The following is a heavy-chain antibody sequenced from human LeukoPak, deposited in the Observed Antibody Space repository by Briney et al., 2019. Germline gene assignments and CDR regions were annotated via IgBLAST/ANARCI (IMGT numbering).Heavy chain of an antibody. J-gene: IGHJ5*02. D-gene: IGHD3-3*01. CDR3: ARAATIFGVVTPYVRSWFDP. Sequence: GESLKISCKGSGYTFTGYYMHWVRQAPGQGLEWMGWINPNSGGTNYAQKFQGWVTMTRDTSISTAYMELSRLRSDDTAVYYCARAATIFGVVTPYVRSWFDPWGQGTLVTVSS. CDR2: INPNSGGT. CDR1: GYTFTGYY. V-gene: IGHV1-2*04.